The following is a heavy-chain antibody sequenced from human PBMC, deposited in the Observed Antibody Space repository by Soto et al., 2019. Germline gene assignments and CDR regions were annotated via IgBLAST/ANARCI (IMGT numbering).Heavy chain of an antibody. Sequence: QVQLVESGGGVVQPGRSLRLSCAASGFTFSSYGMHWVRQAPGKGLEWVAVISYDGSNKYYADSVKGRFTISRDNSKNTLYLQMNSLRAEYTAVYYCAKAHSPYSGCYFSYYFVYWGQGTLVTVSS. J-gene: IGHJ4*02. CDR1: GFTFSSYG. D-gene: IGHD1-26*01. V-gene: IGHV3-30*18. CDR3: AKAHSPYSGCYFSYYFVY. CDR2: ISYDGSNK.